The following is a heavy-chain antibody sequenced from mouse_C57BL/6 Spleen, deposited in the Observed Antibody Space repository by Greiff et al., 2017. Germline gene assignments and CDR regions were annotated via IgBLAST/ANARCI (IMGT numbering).Heavy chain of an antibody. Sequence: QVQLQQSGAELVKPGASVKISCKASDYAFSSYWMNWVKQRPGKGLEWIGPFYPGDGATNYNGKFKGKATLTADKSSSTTYMRLSRLTSEEAAVYFCERWGRTTGYWGQGTTVTVSS. J-gene: IGHJ2*01. CDR2: FYPGDGAT. CDR3: ERWGRTTGY. D-gene: IGHD2-14*01. CDR1: DYAFSSYW. V-gene: IGHV1-80*01.